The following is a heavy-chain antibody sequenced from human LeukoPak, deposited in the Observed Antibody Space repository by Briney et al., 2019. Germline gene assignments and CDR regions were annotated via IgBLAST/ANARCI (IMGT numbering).Heavy chain of an antibody. CDR1: GFKFSDYA. CDR2: MSGTGGTS. V-gene: IGHV3-23*01. Sequence: GGSLRLSCAASGFKFSDYAMNWVRQAPGKGLEWVSGMSGTGGTSYYADSAKGRFTISRDNSKDTLYLQMNNLRAEDAAIYCCAKAYAFVGANYFDYWGQGTLVTVSS. CDR3: AKAYAFVGANYFDY. D-gene: IGHD1-26*01. J-gene: IGHJ4*02.